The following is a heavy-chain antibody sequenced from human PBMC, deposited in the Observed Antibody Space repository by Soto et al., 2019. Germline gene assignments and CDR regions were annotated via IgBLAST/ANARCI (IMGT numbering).Heavy chain of an antibody. D-gene: IGHD2-2*01. Sequence: PGGSLRLSCAASGFTFSSYRMNLVRQAPGKGLEWVSYIGSSGSYIYYAASLRGRFTISRYNAKNSLFLQMNSLRVEDTALYYCARIGTYCSSTSWTSSDFWGQGTLVTGSS. J-gene: IGHJ4*02. CDR2: IGSSGSYI. V-gene: IGHV3-21*01. CDR1: GFTFSSYR. CDR3: ARIGTYCSSTSWTSSDF.